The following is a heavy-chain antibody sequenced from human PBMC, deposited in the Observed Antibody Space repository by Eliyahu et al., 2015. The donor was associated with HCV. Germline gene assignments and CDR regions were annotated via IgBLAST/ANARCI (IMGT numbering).Heavy chain of an antibody. V-gene: IGHV3-33*01. Sequence: SSYGMHWVRQAPGKGLEWVAVIWYDGSNKYYADSVKGRFTISRDNSKNTLYLQMNSLRAEDTAVYYCARDKGKQLVYYYYGMDVWGQGTTVTVSS. CDR2: IWYDGSNK. CDR3: ARDKGKQLVYYYYGMDV. J-gene: IGHJ6*02. CDR1: SSYG. D-gene: IGHD6-13*01.